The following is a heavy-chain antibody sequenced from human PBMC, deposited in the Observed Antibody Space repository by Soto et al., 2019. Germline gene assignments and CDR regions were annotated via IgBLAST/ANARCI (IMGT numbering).Heavy chain of an antibody. CDR1: GGSISSSSYY. J-gene: IGHJ4*02. V-gene: IGHV4-39*01. Sequence: QLQLQESGPGLVKPSETLSLTCTVSGGSISSSSYYWGWIRQPPGKGLEWIGSIYYSGSTYYNPSLKSRVTISVDTSKNQFSLKLSSVTAADTAVYYCARLDWNYSMVDYWGQGTLVTVSS. CDR2: IYYSGST. CDR3: ARLDWNYSMVDY. D-gene: IGHD1-7*01.